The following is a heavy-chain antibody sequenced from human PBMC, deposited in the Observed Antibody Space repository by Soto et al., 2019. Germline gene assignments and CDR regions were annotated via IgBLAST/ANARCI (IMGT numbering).Heavy chain of an antibody. Sequence: GGSLRLSCAASGFTFSSYAMHWVRQAPGKGLEWVAVISYDGSNKYYADSVKGRFTISRDNSKNTLYLQMNSLRAEDTAVYYCARDSPITAYDYVWGSYRYTYYFDYWGQGTLVTVSS. D-gene: IGHD3-16*02. V-gene: IGHV3-30-3*01. CDR3: ARDSPITAYDYVWGSYRYTYYFDY. CDR1: GFTFSSYA. CDR2: ISYDGSNK. J-gene: IGHJ4*02.